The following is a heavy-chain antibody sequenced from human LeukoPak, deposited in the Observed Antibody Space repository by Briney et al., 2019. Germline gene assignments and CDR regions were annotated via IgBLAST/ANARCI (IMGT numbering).Heavy chain of an antibody. D-gene: IGHD6-19*01. CDR1: GFTFSSYG. J-gene: IGHJ4*02. CDR3: ASGIAVAGYFDY. CDR2: IRYDGSNK. V-gene: IGHV3-30*02. Sequence: GGSLKLSCAASGFTFSSYGMHWVRQAPGKGLEWVAFIRYDGSNKYYADSVKGRFTISRDNSKNTLYLQMNSLRAEDTAVYYCASGIAVAGYFDYWGQGTLVTVSS.